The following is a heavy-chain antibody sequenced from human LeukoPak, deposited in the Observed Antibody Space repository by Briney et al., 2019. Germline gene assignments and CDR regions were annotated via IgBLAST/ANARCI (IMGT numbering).Heavy chain of an antibody. CDR3: ARGGRYAYFLDY. CDR1: GFTFSNHW. D-gene: IGHD3-16*01. Sequence: GGSLRLSCAASGFTFSNHWMSWVRQAPGKGLEWVAVISYDGSNKYYADSVKGRFTISRDNAKNTVYVHMNSLRDEDTAVYYCARGGRYAYFLDYWGQGTLVTVSS. CDR2: ISYDGSNK. J-gene: IGHJ4*02. V-gene: IGHV3-30*03.